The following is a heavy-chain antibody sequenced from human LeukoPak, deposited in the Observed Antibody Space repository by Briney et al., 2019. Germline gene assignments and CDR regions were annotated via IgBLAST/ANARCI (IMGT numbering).Heavy chain of an antibody. CDR3: ASAHYYDSSGYSLGDAFDI. D-gene: IGHD3-22*01. V-gene: IGHV4-39*01. CDR2: IYYSGST. Sequence: SETLSLTCTVSGGSISSSSYYWGWIRQPPGKGLEWIGSIYYSGSTHYNPSLKSRVTISVDTSKNQFSLKLSSVTAADTAVYYCASAHYYDSSGYSLGDAFDIWGQGTMVTVSS. CDR1: GGSISSSSYY. J-gene: IGHJ3*02.